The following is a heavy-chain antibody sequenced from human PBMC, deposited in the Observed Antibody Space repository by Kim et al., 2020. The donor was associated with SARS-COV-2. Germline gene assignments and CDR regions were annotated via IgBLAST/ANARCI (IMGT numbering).Heavy chain of an antibody. CDR3: AREGLVTNPRAPSDY. V-gene: IGHV5-10-1*01. CDR2: IDPSDSYT. D-gene: IGHD3-16*02. CDR1: GYSFTSYW. J-gene: IGHJ4*02. Sequence: GESLKISCKGSGYSFTSYWISWVRQMPGKGLEWMGRIDPSDSYTNYSPSFQGHVTISADKSISTAYLQWSSLKASDTAMYYCAREGLVTNPRAPSDYWGQGTLVTVSS.